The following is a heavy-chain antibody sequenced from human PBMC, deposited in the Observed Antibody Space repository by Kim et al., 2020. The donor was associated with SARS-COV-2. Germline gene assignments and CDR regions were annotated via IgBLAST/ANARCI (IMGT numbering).Heavy chain of an antibody. CDR2: INAGNGNT. CDR1: GYTFTSYA. CDR3: ARVGGYCSSTSCYYYYGMDV. V-gene: IGHV1-3*01. J-gene: IGHJ6*02. Sequence: ASVKVSCKASGYTFTSYAMHWVRQAPGQRLEWMGWINAGNGNTKYSQKFQGRVTITRDTSASTAYMELSSLRSEDTAVYYCARVGGYCSSTSCYYYYGMDVWGQGTTVTVSS. D-gene: IGHD2-2*01.